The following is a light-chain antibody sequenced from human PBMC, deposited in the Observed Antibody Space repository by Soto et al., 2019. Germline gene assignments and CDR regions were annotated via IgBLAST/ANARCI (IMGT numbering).Light chain of an antibody. CDR3: QQYNNWPPVRT. V-gene: IGKV3-15*01. Sequence: EIVMTQSPDTLSVSPGEGGTLSCRASQSVSRNVAWYQQKPGQAPRLLIYGGSTRVTGIPARFSGSGSGTEFTLTISSLQSEEFAFYYCQQYNNWPPVRTFGQGTKVEIK. J-gene: IGKJ1*01. CDR1: QSVSRN. CDR2: GGS.